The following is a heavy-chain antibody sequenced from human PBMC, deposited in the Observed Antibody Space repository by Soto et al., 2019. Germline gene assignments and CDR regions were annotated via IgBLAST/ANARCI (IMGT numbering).Heavy chain of an antibody. CDR3: ARHPAVPKILRGFDS. J-gene: IGHJ5*01. CDR2: IYYSGTT. CDR1: GGPVSGYY. D-gene: IGHD2-15*01. Sequence: PSETLSLTCTVSGGPVSGYYWSWIRQPPGKGLEYVGYIYYSGTTNYNPSLKSRVTISVDTSKNQFSLRLNSVTAADTAVYYCARHPAVPKILRGFDSWGQGTLVTVSS. V-gene: IGHV4-59*08.